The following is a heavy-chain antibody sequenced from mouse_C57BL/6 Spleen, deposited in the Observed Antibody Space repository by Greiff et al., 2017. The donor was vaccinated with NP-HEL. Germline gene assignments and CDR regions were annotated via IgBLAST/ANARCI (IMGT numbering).Heavy chain of an antibody. CDR3: TRGKSNYDY. V-gene: IGHV1-15*01. J-gene: IGHJ2*01. D-gene: IGHD2-5*01. CDR1: GYTFTDYE. CDR2: IDPETGGT. Sequence: QVQLLQSGAELVRPGASVTLSCKASGYTFTDYEMHWVKQTPVHGLDWIGAIDPETGGTAYNQKFKGKAILTADKSSSTAYMELRSLTSEDSAVYNCTRGKSNYDYWGQGTTLTVSS.